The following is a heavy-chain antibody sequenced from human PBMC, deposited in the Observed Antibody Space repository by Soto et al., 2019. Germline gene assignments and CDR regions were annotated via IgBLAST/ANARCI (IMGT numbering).Heavy chain of an antibody. J-gene: IGHJ4*02. CDR2: TYYRSNWRH. Sequence: SQTLSLTCAISGDSVSSNTSAWSWIRSSPSRGLDWLGRTYYRSNWRHDYAVSVKSRITVNPDTYKNHFSLQLNSVTPDDTAVYYCARGVAGSGFDSWGKGTPLTASS. CDR1: GDSVSSNTSA. V-gene: IGHV6-1*01. CDR3: ARGVAGSGFDS. D-gene: IGHD6-19*01.